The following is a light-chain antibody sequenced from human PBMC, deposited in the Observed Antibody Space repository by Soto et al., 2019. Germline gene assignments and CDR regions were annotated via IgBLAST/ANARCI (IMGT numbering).Light chain of an antibody. CDR1: SGHRNYA. CDR3: QTWGTGIP. J-gene: IGLJ3*02. V-gene: IGLV4-69*02. Sequence: QSVLTQSPSASASLGASVKLTCTLDSGHRNYAIAWHQQQPGKGPRYLMKVNSDGSHNQGDGSPGRFSGSSSGAERYLIISSLQSEDEADYYCQTWGTGIPFGGGTKLTVL. CDR2: VNSDGSH.